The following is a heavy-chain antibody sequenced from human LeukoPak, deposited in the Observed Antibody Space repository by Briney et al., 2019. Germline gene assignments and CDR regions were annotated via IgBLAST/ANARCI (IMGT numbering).Heavy chain of an antibody. D-gene: IGHD3-10*01. V-gene: IGHV1-18*01. CDR1: GYTFTHYA. J-gene: IGHJ4*02. CDR2: ISAYNGNT. Sequence: GASVKVSCRTSGYTFTHYAISWVRQAPRLGLEWMGWISAYNGNTNYAQKLQGRVTMTTDTSTSTAYMELRSLRSDDTAVYYCARDVMRSGSYYFDYWGQGTLVTVPS. CDR3: ARDVMRSGSYYFDY.